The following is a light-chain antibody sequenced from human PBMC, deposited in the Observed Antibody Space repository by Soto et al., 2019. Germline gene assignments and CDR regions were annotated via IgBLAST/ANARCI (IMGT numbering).Light chain of an antibody. CDR2: DAS. CDR1: QTISNY. Sequence: DIQMTQSGSTLSASVGDRVTITCRASQTISNYLAWYQQKPGKAPKVLIYDASNLESGVPSRFRGSGSGTEFTLTISSLQADDFATYYCQHYDDYPWTFGQGTKVDIK. J-gene: IGKJ1*01. CDR3: QHYDDYPWT. V-gene: IGKV1-5*01.